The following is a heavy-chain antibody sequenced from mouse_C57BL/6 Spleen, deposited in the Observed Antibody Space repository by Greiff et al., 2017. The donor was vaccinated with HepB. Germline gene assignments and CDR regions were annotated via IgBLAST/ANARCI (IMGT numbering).Heavy chain of an antibody. V-gene: IGHV1-74*01. Sequence: QVHVKQPGAELVKPGASVKVSCKASGYTFTSYWMHWVKQRPGQGLEWIGRIHPSDSDTNYNQKFKGKATLTVDKSSSTAYMQLSSLTSEDSAVYYCAISSGLGGGYYAMDYWGQGTSVTVSS. CDR2: IHPSDSDT. CDR3: AISSGLGGGYYAMDY. J-gene: IGHJ4*01. D-gene: IGHD4-1*01. CDR1: GYTFTSYW.